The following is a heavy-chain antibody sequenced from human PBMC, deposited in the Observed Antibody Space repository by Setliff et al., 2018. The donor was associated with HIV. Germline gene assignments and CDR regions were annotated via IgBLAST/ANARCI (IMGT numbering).Heavy chain of an antibody. Sequence: SETLSLTCTVSGDSVSSASYYWSWIRQPPGKGLEWIGEINHSGSTNYNPSLKSRVTISVDTSKNQFSLKLSSVTAADTAVYYGASLWGSSWDAYYYYGMDVWGQGTTVTVSS. CDR1: GDSVSSASYY. CDR2: INHSGST. V-gene: IGHV4-39*07. CDR3: ASLWGSSWDAYYYYGMDV. D-gene: IGHD6-13*01. J-gene: IGHJ6*02.